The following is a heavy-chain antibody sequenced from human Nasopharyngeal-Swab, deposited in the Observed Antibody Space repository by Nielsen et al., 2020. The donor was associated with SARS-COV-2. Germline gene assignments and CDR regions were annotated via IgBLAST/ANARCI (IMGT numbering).Heavy chain of an antibody. D-gene: IGHD6-6*01. CDR1: GGSISSSSYY. Sequence: SETLPLTCTVSGGSISSSSYYWGWIRQPPGKGLEWIGSIYYSGSTYYNPSLKSRVTISVDTSKNQFSLKLSSVTAADTAVYYCARRIAAPGGDGMDVWGQGTTVTVSS. J-gene: IGHJ6*02. CDR3: ARRIAAPGGDGMDV. V-gene: IGHV4-39*01. CDR2: IYYSGST.